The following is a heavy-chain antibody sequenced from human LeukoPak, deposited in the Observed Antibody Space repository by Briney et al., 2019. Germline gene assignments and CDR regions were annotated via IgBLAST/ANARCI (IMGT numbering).Heavy chain of an antibody. CDR1: GGSFSGYY. CDR2: INHSGST. J-gene: IGHJ4*02. V-gene: IGHV4-34*01. Sequence: SETLSLTCAVYGGSFSGYYWSWIRQPPGKGLEWIGEINHSGSTNYNPSLKSRVTISVDTSKNQFSLKLSSVTAADTAVYHCERGKFVLMVYAIKGFDYWGQGTLVTVSS. D-gene: IGHD2-8*01. CDR3: ERGKFVLMVYAIKGFDY.